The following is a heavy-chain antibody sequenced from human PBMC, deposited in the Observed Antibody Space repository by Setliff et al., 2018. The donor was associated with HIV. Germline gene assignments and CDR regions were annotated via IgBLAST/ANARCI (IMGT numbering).Heavy chain of an antibody. CDR1: GGSFIGSSFQ. CDR3: ARGPPFAY. CDR2: IAYSGTTMYT. Sequence: SETLSLTCTVSGGSFIGSSFQSTWIRQTPGKGLEWIADIAYSGTTMYTNYNPSLENRVIISEDTSRDQFFLKLTSVTADDTGIYYCARGPPFAYWGQGLLVTVSS. V-gene: IGHV4-39*07. J-gene: IGHJ4*02.